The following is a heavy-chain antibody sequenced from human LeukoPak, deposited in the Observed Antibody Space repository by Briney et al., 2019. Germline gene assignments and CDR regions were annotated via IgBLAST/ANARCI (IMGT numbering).Heavy chain of an antibody. J-gene: IGHJ4*02. D-gene: IGHD5-24*01. CDR3: AKVQGMATILPPFHY. CDR1: GFTFSSYA. CDR2: ISGSGGTT. V-gene: IGHV3-23*01. Sequence: PGGSLRLSCAASGFTFSSYAMSWVRQAPGKGLEWVSAISGSGGTTYYADSVKGRFTISRDNSKNTLYLQVNSLRAADTAVYYCAKVQGMATILPPFHYWGQGTLVTVSS.